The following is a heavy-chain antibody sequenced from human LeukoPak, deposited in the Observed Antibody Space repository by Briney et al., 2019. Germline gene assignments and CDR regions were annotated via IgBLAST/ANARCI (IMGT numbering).Heavy chain of an antibody. Sequence: SETLSLTCTVSGGSMRYYYWSWIRQPPGKGLEWIGYIYYSGSTNYNPSLKSRVTISVDTSKSQFSLKLSSVTAADTAVYYCARSSYYYGMDVWGQGTTVTVSS. CDR1: GGSMRYYY. V-gene: IGHV4-59*12. CDR3: ARSSYYYGMDV. CDR2: IYYSGST. J-gene: IGHJ6*02.